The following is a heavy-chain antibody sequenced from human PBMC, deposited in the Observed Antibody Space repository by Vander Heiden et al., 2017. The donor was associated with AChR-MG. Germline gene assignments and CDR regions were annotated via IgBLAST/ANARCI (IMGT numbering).Heavy chain of an antibody. Sequence: EVQLVQSGTQVKKAGESLRISCQTSGYPFNTIWIGWVRQLPGKGLEWMAFIYPGDSETRYSPSFEGQVTISADKSSGTAYLQWTSVTASDTAMYYCARHRGSLTMTELAPPYCDFWGQGTLGTVSS. CDR3: ARHRGSLTMTELAPPYCDF. J-gene: IGHJ4*02. CDR1: GYPFNTIW. CDR2: IYPGDSET. V-gene: IGHV5-51*01. D-gene: IGHD3-22*01.